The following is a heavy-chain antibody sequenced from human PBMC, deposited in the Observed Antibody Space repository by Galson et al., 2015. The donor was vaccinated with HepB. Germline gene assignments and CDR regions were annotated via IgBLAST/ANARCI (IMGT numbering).Heavy chain of an antibody. CDR1: GFTFSSYA. CDR2: ISGSGGST. Sequence: LRLSCAASGFTFSSYAITWVRHAPGKGLEWVSAISGSGGSTYYADSVKGRFTISSDNSKNTLYLQVNSLRAEDTAVDYCAKDGGYCSGGSCYMGYFDYWGQGALVTVSS. J-gene: IGHJ4*02. D-gene: IGHD2-15*01. CDR3: AKDGGYCSGGSCYMGYFDY. V-gene: IGHV3-23*01.